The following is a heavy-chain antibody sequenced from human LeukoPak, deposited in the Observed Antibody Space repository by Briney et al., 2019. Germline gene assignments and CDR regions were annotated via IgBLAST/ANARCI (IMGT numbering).Heavy chain of an antibody. J-gene: IGHJ4*02. CDR1: GGTFSSYA. Sequence: SVKVSCKASGGTFSSYAISWVRQAPGQGLEWMGRIIPILGIANYAQKFQGRVTITADKSTSTAYMELSSLRSEDTAVYYCATYYYCSGSYFGPFYHRGQGTLGTRPS. CDR3: ATYYYCSGSYFGPFYH. CDR2: IIPILGIA. D-gene: IGHD3-10*01. V-gene: IGHV1-69*04.